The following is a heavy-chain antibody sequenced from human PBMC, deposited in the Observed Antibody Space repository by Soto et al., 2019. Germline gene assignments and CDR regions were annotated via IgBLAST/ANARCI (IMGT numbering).Heavy chain of an antibody. J-gene: IGHJ3*02. CDR3: VREPRYCSGGSCSIMGDAFDI. Sequence: EVQLVESGGGLVQPGGSLRLSCVASGFSVTDIYMNWVRQAPGKGLEWVSVIYNELTDYADSVRGRFSISTDSSKNGMYLQMNSLRAEDSAVYYCVREPRYCSGGSCSIMGDAFDIWGQGTKVTVSS. CDR1: GFSVTDIY. V-gene: IGHV3-66*01. CDR2: IYNELT. D-gene: IGHD2-15*01.